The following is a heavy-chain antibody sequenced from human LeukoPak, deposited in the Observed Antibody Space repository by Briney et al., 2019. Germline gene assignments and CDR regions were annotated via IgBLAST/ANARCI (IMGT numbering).Heavy chain of an antibody. Sequence: GGSLRLSCAASGFTFSSYGMTWVRQAPGKGLEWISGTSGSGGSTYYANSVKGRFTISRDNSKNTLYLQMNSLRAEDTAVYYCAKAQGLAPQTDYWGQGTLVTVSS. CDR2: TSGSGGST. D-gene: IGHD3-22*01. CDR3: AKAQGLAPQTDY. CDR1: GFTFSSYG. J-gene: IGHJ4*02. V-gene: IGHV3-23*01.